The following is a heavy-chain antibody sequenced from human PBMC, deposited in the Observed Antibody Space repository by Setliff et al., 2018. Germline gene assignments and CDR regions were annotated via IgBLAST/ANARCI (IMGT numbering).Heavy chain of an antibody. CDR2: TIPMFGTT. J-gene: IGHJ6*03. CDR3: VREGVDSRSSTDYRYYMDV. Sequence: SVKVSCKASGATFSSHGISWVRQAPGQGLEWMGGTIPMFGTTGYAQKFQGRLTIITDESTNTAFMQLSSLRSDDTAVYYCVREGVDSRSSTDYRYYMDVWGKGTTVTVSS. V-gene: IGHV1-69*05. CDR1: GATFSSHG. D-gene: IGHD3-22*01.